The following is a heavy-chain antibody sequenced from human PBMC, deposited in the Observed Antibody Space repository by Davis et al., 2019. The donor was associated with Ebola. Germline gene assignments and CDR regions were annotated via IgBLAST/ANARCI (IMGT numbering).Heavy chain of an antibody. J-gene: IGHJ6*04. CDR2: ISGSGDST. CDR3: AGYYYGSGTPDGMDV. D-gene: IGHD3-10*01. V-gene: IGHV3-23*01. Sequence: GGSLRLSCAPSAFTFSIYAMRWVRQVPGKGLEWVSGISGSGDSTYYADSVKGRFTISRDNAKNSLYLQMNSLRAEDTAVYYCAGYYYGSGTPDGMDVWGKGTTVTVSS. CDR1: AFTFSIYA.